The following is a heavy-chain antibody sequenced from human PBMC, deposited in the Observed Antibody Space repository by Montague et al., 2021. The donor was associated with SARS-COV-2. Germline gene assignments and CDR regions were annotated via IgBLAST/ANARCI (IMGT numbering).Heavy chain of an antibody. CDR3: ARVHIVVVTALRYFDL. J-gene: IGHJ2*01. D-gene: IGHD2-21*02. CDR1: GGSISSGGYY. V-gene: IGHV4-31*03. Sequence: TLSLTCTVSGGSISSGGYYWSWIRQHPGKGLEWIGYIYYSESTYSXPSLKSRVTISVDTSKNQFSLKLSSVTAAATAVYYCARVHIVVVTALRYFDLWGHGTLVTVSS. CDR2: IYYSEST.